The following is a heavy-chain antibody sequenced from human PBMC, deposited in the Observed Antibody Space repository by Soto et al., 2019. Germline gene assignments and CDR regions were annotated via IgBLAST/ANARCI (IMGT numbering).Heavy chain of an antibody. D-gene: IGHD1-20*01. Sequence: GGSLRLSCAASGFTFSSYAMSWVRQAPGKGLEWVSAISGRGGSTYYADSVKGRFTISGDNSKNTLYLQMNSLRAEDTAVYYCAKDWLGMGFDPWGQGTLVTVSS. V-gene: IGHV3-23*01. CDR1: GFTFSSYA. J-gene: IGHJ5*02. CDR2: ISGRGGST. CDR3: AKDWLGMGFDP.